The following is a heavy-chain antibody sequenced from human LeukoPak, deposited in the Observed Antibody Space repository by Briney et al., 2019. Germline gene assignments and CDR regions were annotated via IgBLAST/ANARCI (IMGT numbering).Heavy chain of an antibody. V-gene: IGHV4-30-4*02. D-gene: IGHD3-16*01. CDR1: GGSISSGDYY. CDR3: ARVDLGGDPILDY. CDR2: IYYSGST. J-gene: IGHJ4*02. Sequence: PSETLSLTCTVSGGSISSGDYYWSWIRQPPGKGLEWIGYIYYSGSTYYNPSLKSRVTISVDTSKNQFSLKLSSVTAADTAVYYCARVDLGGDPILDYWGQGTLVTVSS.